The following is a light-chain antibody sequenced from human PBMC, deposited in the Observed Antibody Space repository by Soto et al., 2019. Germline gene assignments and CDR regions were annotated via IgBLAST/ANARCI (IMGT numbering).Light chain of an antibody. CDR2: SAS. J-gene: IGKJ1*01. CDR3: QQTYSLPRT. Sequence: DVQMTQPPSSLSASVGDRVTIACRASQTVSKFVNWYQQKPGKVPDLLIYSASTLYSGVPSRFSGSGSGTEFTLTISNLQPEDFATYYCQQTYSLPRTFAQGTKVE. CDR1: QTVSKF. V-gene: IGKV1-39*01.